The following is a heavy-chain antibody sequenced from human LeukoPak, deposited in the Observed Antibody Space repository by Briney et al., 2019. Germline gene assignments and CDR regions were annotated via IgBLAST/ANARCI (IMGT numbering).Heavy chain of an antibody. D-gene: IGHD6-13*01. CDR2: ISAYNGNT. V-gene: IGHV1-18*01. CDR3: ARGPSSSWEAEYFQH. CDR1: GYTFTSYG. J-gene: IGHJ1*01. Sequence: ASAKVSCKASGYTFTSYGISWVRQAPGQGLEWMGWISAYNGNTNYAQKLQGRVTMTTDTSTSTAYMELRSLRSDDTAVYYCARGPSSSWEAEYFQHWGQGTLVTVSS.